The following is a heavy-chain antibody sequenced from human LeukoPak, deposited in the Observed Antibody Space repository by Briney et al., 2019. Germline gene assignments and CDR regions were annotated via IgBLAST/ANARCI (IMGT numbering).Heavy chain of an antibody. Sequence: GGSLRLSCAASGFTFSSYSMNWVRQAPGKGLEWVSSISSSSSYIYYADSVKGRFTISRDNAKNSLYLQMNSLRAEDTAVYYCARDSPSRYYYGSGSYYPPDAFDIWGQGTIVTVSS. CDR2: ISSSSSYI. V-gene: IGHV3-21*01. D-gene: IGHD3-10*01. CDR1: GFTFSSYS. CDR3: ARDSPSRYYYGSGSYYPPDAFDI. J-gene: IGHJ3*02.